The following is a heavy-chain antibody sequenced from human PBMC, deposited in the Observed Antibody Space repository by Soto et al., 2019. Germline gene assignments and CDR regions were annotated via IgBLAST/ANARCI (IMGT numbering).Heavy chain of an antibody. J-gene: IGHJ4*02. Sequence: PGESLKISCKGSGSSFTISWISWVRQIPGKGLEWMGRIDPSDSYTNYSPSFQGHVTISADKSISTASLQWSSLKASDTAMYYCARHPGYGFWCVKCWYYFDYWGQGTLVTVSS. D-gene: IGHD3-3*01. CDR2: IDPSDSYT. V-gene: IGHV5-10-1*01. CDR1: GSSFTISW. CDR3: ARHPGYGFWCVKCWYYFDY.